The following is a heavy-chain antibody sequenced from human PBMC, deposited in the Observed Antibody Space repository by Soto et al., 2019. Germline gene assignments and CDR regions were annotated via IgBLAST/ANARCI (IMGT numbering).Heavy chain of an antibody. V-gene: IGHV4-31*03. CDR3: ARKRRGDYADY. CDR2: IYYSGST. CDR1: GGSISSGGYY. J-gene: IGHJ4*02. Sequence: QVQLQESGPGLVKPSQTLSLTCTVSGGSISSGGYYWSWIRQHPGKGLEWIGYIYYSGSTYYTPSLKTRVTIAVDTSTNQSSLKLSSVTAADTAVYYCARKRRGDYADYWGQGTLVTVSS.